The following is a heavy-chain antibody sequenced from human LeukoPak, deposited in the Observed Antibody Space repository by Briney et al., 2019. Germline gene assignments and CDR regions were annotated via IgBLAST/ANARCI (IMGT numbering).Heavy chain of an antibody. CDR1: GFTFSSYW. CDR3: AKGMAGRREYYFDY. J-gene: IGHJ4*02. D-gene: IGHD6-19*01. CDR2: IKQDGSEK. V-gene: IGHV3-7*01. Sequence: GGSLRLSCAASGFTFSSYWMSWVRQAPGKGLEWVANIKQDGSEKYYVDSVKGRFTISRDNAKNSLYLQMNSLRAEDTAVYYCAKGMAGRREYYFDYWGQGTLVTVSS.